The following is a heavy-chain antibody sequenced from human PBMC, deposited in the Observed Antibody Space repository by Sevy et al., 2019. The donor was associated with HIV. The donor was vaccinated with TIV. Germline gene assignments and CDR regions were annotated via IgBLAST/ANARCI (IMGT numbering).Heavy chain of an antibody. CDR3: ARDLPPSATTVAHFDY. V-gene: IGHV3-48*03. D-gene: IGHD4-17*01. CDR2: ISSSGSNI. Sequence: GGFLRLSCVASAFPFSSYEMNWVRQAPGKGLEWISYISSSGSNIYYSDSVKGRFTISRDNAKNSLYLQMNSLRAEDTALYYCARDLPPSATTVAHFDYWGQGTLVTVSS. J-gene: IGHJ4*02. CDR1: AFPFSSYE.